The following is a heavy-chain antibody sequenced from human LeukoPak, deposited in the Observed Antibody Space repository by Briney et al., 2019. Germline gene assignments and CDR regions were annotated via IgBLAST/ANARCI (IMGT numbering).Heavy chain of an antibody. Sequence: SGTLSLTCSVSGASIRTYYWSWIRQPPGKGLEWIGDIYYSGSTTYNPSLKSRINMSINTSKNQFSLKLNSVTAADTAVYFCANRGYYLKWFDPWGQGTLVTV. J-gene: IGHJ5*02. D-gene: IGHD3-22*01. CDR1: GASIRTYY. V-gene: IGHV4-59*01. CDR3: ANRGYYLKWFDP. CDR2: IYYSGST.